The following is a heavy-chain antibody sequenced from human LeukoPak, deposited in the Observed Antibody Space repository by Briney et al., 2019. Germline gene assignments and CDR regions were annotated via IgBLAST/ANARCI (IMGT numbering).Heavy chain of an antibody. CDR3: AGYCSSTSCQFDY. D-gene: IGHD2-2*01. CDR1: GGTFSSYA. CDR2: IIPISGIA. J-gene: IGHJ4*02. Sequence: ASVKVSCKVSGGTFSSYAISWVRQAPGQGLEWMGRIIPISGIANYAQKFQGRVTITADKSTSTAYMELSSLRSEDTAVYYCAGYCSSTSCQFDYWGQGTLVTVSS. V-gene: IGHV1-69*04.